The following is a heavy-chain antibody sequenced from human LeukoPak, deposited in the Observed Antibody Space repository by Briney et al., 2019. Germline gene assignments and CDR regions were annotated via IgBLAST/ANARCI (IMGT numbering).Heavy chain of an antibody. Sequence: PSETLSLTCTVSGGSISSYYWSWIRQPPGKGLEWIGYIYYSGSTNYNPSLKSRVTISVDTSKNQFSLKLSSVTAADTAVYYCARDTGNYYDSSGYYDYYFDYWGQGTLVTVSS. CDR1: GGSISSYY. J-gene: IGHJ4*02. CDR2: IYYSGST. D-gene: IGHD3-22*01. CDR3: ARDTGNYYDSSGYYDYYFDY. V-gene: IGHV4-59*01.